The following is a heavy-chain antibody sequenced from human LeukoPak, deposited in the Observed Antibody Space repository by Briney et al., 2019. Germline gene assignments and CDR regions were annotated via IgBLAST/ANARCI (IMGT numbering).Heavy chain of an antibody. CDR1: GFTFSSYA. CDR2: ISGSGGST. Sequence: PGGSLRLSCAASGFTFSSYAMSWVRQAPGKGLEWVSAISGSGGSTYYADSVKGRFTISRDNSKNMLYLQVNSLRAEDTAVYYCAKRKSITMIVVVITPSAFDIWGQGTMVTVSS. CDR3: AKRKSITMIVVVITPSAFDI. V-gene: IGHV3-23*01. D-gene: IGHD3-22*01. J-gene: IGHJ3*02.